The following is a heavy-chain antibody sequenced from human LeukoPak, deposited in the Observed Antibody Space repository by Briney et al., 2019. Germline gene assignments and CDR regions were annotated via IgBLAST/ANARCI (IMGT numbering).Heavy chain of an antibody. CDR2: NFHSGSA. V-gene: IGHV4-39*01. Sequence: SETLSLTCSVSGASISSSSDYWGWVRQPPGRGLEWIGSNFHSGSAYYSPSLKSRVTISVDTSKNQFSLKLSSVTAADTAVYYCARTRDGKLVDFDYWGQGTLVIVSS. D-gene: IGHD6-13*01. J-gene: IGHJ4*02. CDR3: ARTRDGKLVDFDY. CDR1: GASISSSSDY.